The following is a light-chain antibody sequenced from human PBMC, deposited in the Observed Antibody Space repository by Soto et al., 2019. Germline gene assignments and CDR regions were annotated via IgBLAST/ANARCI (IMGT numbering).Light chain of an antibody. V-gene: IGKV3-20*01. Sequence: EIVMTQSPATLSVSPGERATLSCRASQSVSSNLAWYQQRPGQAPRLLIYGASSRATGIPDRFSGSGSGTDFTLTISRLEPEDFAVYYCQPYGSSQTFGQGTKVDI. CDR3: QPYGSSQT. CDR1: QSVSSN. CDR2: GAS. J-gene: IGKJ1*01.